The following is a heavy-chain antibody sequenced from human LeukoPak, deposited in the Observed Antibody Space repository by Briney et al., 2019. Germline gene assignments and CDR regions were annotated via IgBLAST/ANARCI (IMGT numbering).Heavy chain of an antibody. D-gene: IGHD3-22*01. J-gene: IGHJ4*02. V-gene: IGHV4-39*07. CDR2: IYYSGST. Sequence: SETLSLTCTVSGGSISSSSYYWGWIRQPPGKGLEWIGSIYYSGSTYYNPSLKSRVTISVDTSKNQFSLKLSSVTAADTAVYYCARDLLTDYDSSGYHDYWGQGTLVTVSS. CDR3: ARDLLTDYDSSGYHDY. CDR1: GGSISSSSYY.